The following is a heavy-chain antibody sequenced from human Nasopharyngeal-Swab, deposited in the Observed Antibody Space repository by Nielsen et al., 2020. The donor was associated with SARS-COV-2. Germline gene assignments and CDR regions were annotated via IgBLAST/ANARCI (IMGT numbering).Heavy chain of an antibody. CDR2: ISSSGSTI. CDR1: GFTFSSYE. CDR3: ARERGYSYGTYYFDY. Sequence: GESLKISCAASGFTFSSYEMNWVRRAPGKGLEWVSYISSSGSTIYYADSVKGRFTISRDNAKNSLYLQMNSLRAEDTAVYYCARERGYSYGTYYFDYWGQGTLVTVSS. J-gene: IGHJ4*02. V-gene: IGHV3-48*03. D-gene: IGHD5-18*01.